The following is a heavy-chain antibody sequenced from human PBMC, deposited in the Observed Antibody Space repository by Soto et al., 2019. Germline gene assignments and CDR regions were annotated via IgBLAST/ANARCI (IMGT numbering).Heavy chain of an antibody. Sequence: XAVKVSCKASGYPFTSYFITWVRQAPGRGLEWMGWISAYNGNTNYPQMLQGRVTMTTDTTTSAAYMELRSLRSDDTAVYYCARQNYYSGMDVWGQGTTVTVSS. CDR3: ARQNYYSGMDV. J-gene: IGHJ6*02. V-gene: IGHV1-18*01. CDR1: GYPFTSYF. CDR2: ISAYNGNT.